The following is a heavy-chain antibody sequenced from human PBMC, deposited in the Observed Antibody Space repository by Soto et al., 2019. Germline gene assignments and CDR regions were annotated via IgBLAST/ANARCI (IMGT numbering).Heavy chain of an antibody. CDR1: GFTFSSYA. Sequence: EVQLLESGGGLVQPGGSLRLSCAASGFTFSSYAMRWVRQAPGKGLEWVSAISGSGDSTYYADSVKGRFTVSRDNSKSTLYLPWTTLSAEGRAVYYCARRGSGSDYVSWGQGTLVTVSS. CDR2: ISGSGDST. V-gene: IGHV3-23*01. D-gene: IGHD1-26*01. J-gene: IGHJ5*02. CDR3: ARRGSGSDYVS.